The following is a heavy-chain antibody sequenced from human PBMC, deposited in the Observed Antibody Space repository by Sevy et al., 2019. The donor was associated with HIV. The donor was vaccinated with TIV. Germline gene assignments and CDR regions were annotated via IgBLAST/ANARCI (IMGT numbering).Heavy chain of an antibody. CDR3: AKDPIKTHGDPNYYYYYMDV. J-gene: IGHJ6*03. Sequence: GSLKLSCASSGFHFSRYAMSWVRQGPGKGLEGGSAISGRGGSNNFADPVKGRFTISRDNSKNTLYLQMNSLRAEDTAVYYCAKDPIKTHGDPNYYYYYMDVWGKGTTVTVSS. CDR2: ISGRGGSN. CDR1: GFHFSRYA. V-gene: IGHV3-23*01. D-gene: IGHD4-17*01.